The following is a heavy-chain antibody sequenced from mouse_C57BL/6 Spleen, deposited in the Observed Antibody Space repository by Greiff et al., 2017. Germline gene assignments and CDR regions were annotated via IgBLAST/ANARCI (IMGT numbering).Heavy chain of an antibody. CDR1: GYTFTSYG. V-gene: IGHV1-81*01. J-gene: IGHJ1*03. Sequence: QVQLKESGAELARPGASVKLSCKASGYTFTSYGISWVKQRTGQGLEWIGEIYPRSGTTYYNEKFKGKGTLTADKSASTAYMELRRLTSEDSAVYFCAREDGYGDFDGWGTGTTVTVAS. CDR2: IYPRSGTT. CDR3: AREDGYGDFDG.